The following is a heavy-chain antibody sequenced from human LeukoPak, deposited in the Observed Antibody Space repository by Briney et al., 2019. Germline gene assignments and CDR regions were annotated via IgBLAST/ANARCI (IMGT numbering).Heavy chain of an antibody. Sequence: PGGSLRLSCAASGFTFSSYAMHWVRQAPGKGLEWVAVISYDGSNKYYADSVKGRFTISRDTSKNTLYLQMNSLRAEDTAVYYCARDFSGRVGSGSYYYFDYWGQGTLVTVSS. V-gene: IGHV3-30-3*01. CDR1: GFTFSSYA. D-gene: IGHD3-10*01. CDR3: ARDFSGRVGSGSYYYFDY. CDR2: ISYDGSNK. J-gene: IGHJ4*02.